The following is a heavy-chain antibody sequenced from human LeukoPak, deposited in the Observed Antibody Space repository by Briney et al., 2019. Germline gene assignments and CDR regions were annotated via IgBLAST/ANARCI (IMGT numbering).Heavy chain of an antibody. D-gene: IGHD4-11*01. CDR2: ITSSGSAI. Sequence: GGSLRLSCAASGFTFSSYSMNWVRQTPGKGLEWVSYITSSGSAISYADSVKGRFSISRDNAKNPLFLQMNSLRDGDTAVYYCVRDLQWAFDCWGQGTLVSVSS. CDR1: GFTFSSYS. V-gene: IGHV3-48*02. J-gene: IGHJ4*02. CDR3: VRDLQWAFDC.